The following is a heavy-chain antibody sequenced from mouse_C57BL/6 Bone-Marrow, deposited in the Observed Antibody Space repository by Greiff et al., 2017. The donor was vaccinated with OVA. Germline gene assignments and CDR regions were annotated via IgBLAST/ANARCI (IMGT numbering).Heavy chain of an antibody. CDR2: ILPGSGST. D-gene: IGHD1-1*02. V-gene: IGHV1-9*01. Sequence: VQLQQSGAELMKPGASVKLSCKATGYTFTGYWIEWVKQRPGHGLEWIGEILPGSGSTNYNEKFKGKATFTADPSSNTAYMQLSSLTTEDSAIYYWARFWWWYFDVWGTGTTVTVSS. CDR3: ARFWWWYFDV. CDR1: GYTFTGYW. J-gene: IGHJ1*03.